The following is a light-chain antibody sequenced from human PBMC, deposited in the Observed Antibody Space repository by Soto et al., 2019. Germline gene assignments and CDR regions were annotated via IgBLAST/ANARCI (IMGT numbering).Light chain of an antibody. V-gene: IGLV1-40*01. J-gene: IGLJ2*01. CDR3: QSYDSSLSVVV. CDR2: GNT. Sequence: QSVLTQPPSVSGAPGQRVTISCIGSTSNIGAGYDVHWYQQFPGTAPKLLIHGNTNRPSGVPDRFSGSKSGTSASLAITGLQAEDEADYYCQSYDSSLSVVVFGGGTKLTVL. CDR1: TSNIGAGYD.